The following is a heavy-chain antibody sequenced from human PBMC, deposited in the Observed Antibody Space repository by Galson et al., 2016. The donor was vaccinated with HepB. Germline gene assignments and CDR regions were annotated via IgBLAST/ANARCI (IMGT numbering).Heavy chain of an antibody. CDR2: ISFDGNNK. D-gene: IGHD6-13*01. CDR1: GFSFRTYG. J-gene: IGHJ4*02. CDR3: AKAWQQLVPDLDY. Sequence: SLRLSCAASGFSFRTYGMHWVRQAPGKGLEWVAVISFDGNNKFYADSVKGRLTISRDNSKNTLYLQVNSLRTEDTAVYYCAKAWQQLVPDLDYWGQGTLVTVSS. V-gene: IGHV3-30*18.